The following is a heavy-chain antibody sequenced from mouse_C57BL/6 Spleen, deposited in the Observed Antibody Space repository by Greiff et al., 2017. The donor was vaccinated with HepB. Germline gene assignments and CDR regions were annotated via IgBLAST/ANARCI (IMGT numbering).Heavy chain of an antibody. CDR1: GYTFTDYN. CDR3: ARSEYYGSRAWYFDV. J-gene: IGHJ1*03. D-gene: IGHD1-1*01. V-gene: IGHV1-18*01. Sequence: EVQGVESGPELVKPGASVKIPCKASGYTFTDYNMDWVKQSHGKSLEWIGDINPNNGGTIYNQKFKGKATLTVDKSSSTAYMELRSLTSEDTAVYYCARSEYYGSRAWYFDVWGTGTTVTVSS. CDR2: INPNNGGT.